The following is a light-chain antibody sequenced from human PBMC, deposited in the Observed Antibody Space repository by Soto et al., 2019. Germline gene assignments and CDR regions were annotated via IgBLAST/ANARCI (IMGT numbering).Light chain of an antibody. CDR2: AAS. CDR1: QTISSW. J-gene: IGKJ2*03. V-gene: IGKV1-5*01. CDR3: QQYNAYYS. Sequence: DIQMTQSPSTLSGSVGDRVTITCRASQTISSWLAWYQQKPGKAPEFLIYAASTLQSGVPSRFSGSGSGTDFTLTISCLQSEDFATYYCQQYNAYYSFGQGTKVDNK.